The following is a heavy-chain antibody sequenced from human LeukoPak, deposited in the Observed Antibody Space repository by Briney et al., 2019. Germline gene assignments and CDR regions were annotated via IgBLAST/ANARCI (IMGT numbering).Heavy chain of an antibody. V-gene: IGHV4-30-4*08. CDR2: IYYSGST. D-gene: IGHD3-22*01. Sequence: LRLSCAASGFTFSDYYMSWIRQPPGKGLEWIGYIYYSGSTYYNPSLKSRVTIPVDTSKNQFSLKLSSVTAADTAVYYCARFGYYDSSGYYYFDYWGQGTLVTVSS. J-gene: IGHJ4*02. CDR1: GFTFSDYY. CDR3: ARFGYYDSSGYYYFDY.